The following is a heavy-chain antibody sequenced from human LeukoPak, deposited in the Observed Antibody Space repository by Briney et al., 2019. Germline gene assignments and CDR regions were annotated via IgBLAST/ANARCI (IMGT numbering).Heavy chain of an antibody. D-gene: IGHD6-13*01. CDR1: GGSINSYY. Sequence: SETLSLTCTVSGGSINSYYWSWIRQPPGKGLEWIGYIYYSGSTNYNPSLKSRVTISVDTSKNQFSLRLSSVAAADTAVYYCARVTGYMTEDYFDYWGQGTLITVSS. CDR3: ARVTGYMTEDYFDY. V-gene: IGHV4-59*01. CDR2: IYYSGST. J-gene: IGHJ4*02.